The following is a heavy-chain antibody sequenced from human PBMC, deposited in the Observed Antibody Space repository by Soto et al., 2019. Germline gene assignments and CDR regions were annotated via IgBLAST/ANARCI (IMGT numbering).Heavy chain of an antibody. CDR3: ARLGGYYQSLDS. CDR1: GGSRTRYY. Sequence: ALVTLSLNRTVAGGSRTRYYRAWIRQPPGKGLEWIGYIYYSGSTSYNPSINSRVTISVDSSNNQFSLNLSSVSAADTAVYYCARLGGYYQSLDSWGQGTLVTVSS. V-gene: IGHV4-59*08. D-gene: IGHD3-22*01. J-gene: IGHJ5*01. CDR2: IYYSGST.